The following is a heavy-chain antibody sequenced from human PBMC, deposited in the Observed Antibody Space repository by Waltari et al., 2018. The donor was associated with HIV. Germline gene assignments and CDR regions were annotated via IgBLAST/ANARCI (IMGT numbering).Heavy chain of an antibody. CDR3: ARQACTSSTCLFMDNFDV. CDR1: GGSLTGSGYH. CDR2: IYYSGSV. D-gene: IGHD2-2*01. J-gene: IGHJ3*01. V-gene: IGHV4-39*01. Sequence: QLQLQESGPGLVKSSETLSLICTVSGGSLTGSGYHWGWIRPPPGKGLEWIGNIYYSGSVYYNPSLKSRATIFADASKNYFSLNLMSVTAADTAMYFCARQACTSSTCLFMDNFDVWGQGTLVTVSS.